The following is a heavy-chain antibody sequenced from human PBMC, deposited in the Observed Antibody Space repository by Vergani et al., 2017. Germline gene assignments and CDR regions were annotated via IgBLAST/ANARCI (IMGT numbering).Heavy chain of an antibody. CDR2: INYVGRT. D-gene: IGHD6-13*01. V-gene: IGHV4-39*01. CDR3: AKGVTXQPEGANYFYGMDV. J-gene: IGHJ6*02. Sequence: QLQLQESGPGLVKPSETLSLICTVSGGSINPSSSFWGWIRQSPGKGLEWIGSINYVGRTYYIPSLQSRATVFVDTSKNQFSLNLTSVTAADTAVYYCAKGVTXQPEGANYFYGMDVWGQGTTVTVSS. CDR1: GGSINPSSSF.